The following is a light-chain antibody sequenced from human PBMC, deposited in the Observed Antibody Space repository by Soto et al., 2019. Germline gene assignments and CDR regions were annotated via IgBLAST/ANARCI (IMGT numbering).Light chain of an antibody. CDR2: GAS. J-gene: IGKJ5*01. Sequence: EIVLTQSPGTLSLSPVEGATLSCRASKSVSSSYLAWYQQKPGQAPRLLIYGASSRATGIPDRFSGSGSGTDFTLTISRLEPEDFAVYYCHQYGSLPITFGQGTRLEIK. CDR1: KSVSSSY. V-gene: IGKV3-20*01. CDR3: HQYGSLPIT.